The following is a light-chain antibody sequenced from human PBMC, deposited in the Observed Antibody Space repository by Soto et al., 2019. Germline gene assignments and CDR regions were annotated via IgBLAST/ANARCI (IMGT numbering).Light chain of an antibody. CDR1: SSNIGSNY. CDR2: RNN. Sequence: QSVLTQPPSASGTPGQRVTISCSGSSSNIGSNYVYWYQQLPGTAPKLLIYRNNQRPSGVPDRFSGSKSGTSASLAISGLRSEDEADYSCAAWDDSLSGAVFGGGTNLTVL. J-gene: IGLJ2*01. V-gene: IGLV1-47*01. CDR3: AAWDDSLSGAV.